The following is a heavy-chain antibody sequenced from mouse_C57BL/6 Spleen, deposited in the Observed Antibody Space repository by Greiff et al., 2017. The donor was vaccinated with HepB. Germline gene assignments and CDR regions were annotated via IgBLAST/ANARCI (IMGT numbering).Heavy chain of an antibody. CDR2: INPYNGGT. V-gene: IGHV1-19*01. Sequence: EVQLQESGPVLVKPGASVKMSCKASGYTFTDYYMNWVKQSHGKSLEWIGVINPYNGGTSYNQKFKGKATLTVDKSSSTAYMELNSLTSEDSAVYYCARDLDAFAYWGQGTLVTVSA. CDR1: GYTFTDYY. CDR3: ARDLDAFAY. J-gene: IGHJ3*01.